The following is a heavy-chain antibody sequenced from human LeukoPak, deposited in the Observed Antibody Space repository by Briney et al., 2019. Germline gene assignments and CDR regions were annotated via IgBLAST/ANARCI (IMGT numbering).Heavy chain of an antibody. CDR3: ARDPPYYDILTGYSLYYFDY. CDR1: GFTFSSYS. V-gene: IGHV3-48*04. J-gene: IGHJ4*02. CDR2: ISSSSSTI. D-gene: IGHD3-9*01. Sequence: GGSLRLSCAASGFTFSSYSMNWVRQAPGKGLEWVSYISSSSSTIYYADTVKGRFTISRDSAKNSLYLQMNSLRAEDTAVYYCARDPPYYDILTGYSLYYFDYWGQGTLVTVSS.